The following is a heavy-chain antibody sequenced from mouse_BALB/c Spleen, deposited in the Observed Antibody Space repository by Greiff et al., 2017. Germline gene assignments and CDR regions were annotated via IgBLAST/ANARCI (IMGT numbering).Heavy chain of an antibody. J-gene: IGHJ2*01. CDR3: ARCGLLRGFDY. D-gene: IGHD2-3*01. Sequence: DVMLVESGGGLVQPGGSRKLSCAASGFTFSSFGMHWVRQAPEKGLEWVAYISSGSSTIYYADTVKGRFTISRDNPKNTLFLQMTSLRSEDTAMYYCARCGLLRGFDYWGQGTTLTVSS. CDR2: ISSGSSTI. V-gene: IGHV5-17*02. CDR1: GFTFSSFG.